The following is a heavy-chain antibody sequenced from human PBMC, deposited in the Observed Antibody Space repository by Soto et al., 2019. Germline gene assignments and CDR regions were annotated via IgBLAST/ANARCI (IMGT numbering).Heavy chain of an antibody. J-gene: IGHJ4*02. CDR3: AKDIKGTGTNVIYDS. CDR2: ISASGSAT. CDR1: GFSFSTYA. D-gene: IGHD4-17*01. V-gene: IGHV3-23*01. Sequence: GGSLRLSCAASGFSFSTYAMRWVRQAPGLGLEWVAGISASGSATYSTDSVQGRVTVTRDNFMATLSLQMNILRTGDTAIYYCAKDIKGTGTNVIYDSWGQGSRVTVSS.